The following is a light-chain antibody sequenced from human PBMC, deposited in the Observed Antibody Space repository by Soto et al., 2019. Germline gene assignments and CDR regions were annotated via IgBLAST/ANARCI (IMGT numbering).Light chain of an antibody. CDR2: EVS. V-gene: IGLV2-8*01. CDR1: SSDVGGYNY. Sequence: QSALTQPPSASGSPGQSVTISCTGTSSDVGGYNYVSWYQQHPGKAPKLMIYEVSKRPSGVPDRFSGSKSGNTASLTVSGLQAEDEADYYCSSYVGSNNLGVFGTGTKLTVL. CDR3: SSYVGSNNLGV. J-gene: IGLJ1*01.